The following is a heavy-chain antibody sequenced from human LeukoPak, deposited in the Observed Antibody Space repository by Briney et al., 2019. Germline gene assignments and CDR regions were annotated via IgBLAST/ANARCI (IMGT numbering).Heavy chain of an antibody. Sequence: GGSLRLSCAASGFTVSSNYMSWVRQAPGKGLEWVSVIYSGGSTYYADSVKGRFTISRDNSKNTLYLQMNSLRAEDTAVYYCARSGVNIAAGNYYYYYMDVWGKGTTVTVSS. V-gene: IGHV3-53*01. CDR2: IYSGGST. CDR3: ARSGVNIAAGNYYYYYMDV. CDR1: GFTVSSNY. J-gene: IGHJ6*03. D-gene: IGHD6-25*01.